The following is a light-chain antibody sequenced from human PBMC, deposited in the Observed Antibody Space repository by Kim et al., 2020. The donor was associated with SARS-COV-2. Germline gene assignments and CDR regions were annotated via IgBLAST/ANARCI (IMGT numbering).Light chain of an antibody. J-gene: IGKJ1*01. CDR1: QSVSSY. Sequence: EIVLTQSPATLSLSPGERATLSCRASQSVSSYLAWYQQKPGQAPRLLIYDASNRATGTPARFSGSGSGTDFTLTISSLEPEDFAVYYCLQRSDWPLAFGQRTKVDIK. V-gene: IGKV3-11*01. CDR2: DAS. CDR3: LQRSDWPLA.